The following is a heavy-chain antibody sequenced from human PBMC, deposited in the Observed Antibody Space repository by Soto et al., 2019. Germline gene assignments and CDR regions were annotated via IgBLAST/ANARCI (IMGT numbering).Heavy chain of an antibody. CDR1: GFTFSSYA. CDR3: ARGPYSGSYYGNFDY. D-gene: IGHD1-26*01. CDR2: ISYDGSNK. V-gene: IGHV3-30-3*01. Sequence: GGSLRLSCAASGFTFSSYAMHWVRQAQGKGLEWVAVISYDGSNKYYADSVKGRFTISRDNSKNTLYLQMNSLRAEDTAVYYCARGPYSGSYYGNFDYWGQGTLVTVSS. J-gene: IGHJ4*02.